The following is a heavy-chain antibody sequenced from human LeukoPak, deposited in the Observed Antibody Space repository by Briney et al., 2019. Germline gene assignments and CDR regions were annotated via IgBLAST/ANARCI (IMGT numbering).Heavy chain of an antibody. Sequence: SETLSLTCTVSGVSISSSNSHWGWIRQPPGKGLEWIGSIYYSGSTYYNPSLRSRVTISVDTSKNQFSLRLSSVTAADTAVYYCARETRTGYYDFWSGYHHFDYWGQGTLVTVSS. CDR3: ARETRTGYYDFWSGYHHFDY. V-gene: IGHV4-39*07. D-gene: IGHD3-3*01. CDR2: IYYSGST. J-gene: IGHJ4*02. CDR1: GVSISSSNSH.